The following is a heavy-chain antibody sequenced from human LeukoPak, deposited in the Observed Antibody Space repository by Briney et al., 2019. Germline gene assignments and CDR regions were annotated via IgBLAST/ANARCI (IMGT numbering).Heavy chain of an antibody. D-gene: IGHD5-12*01. CDR1: GFTFSTYS. CDR2: ISSSRSYI. Sequence: PGGSLRLSCAASGFTFSTYSMNWVRQAPGKGLEWVSSISSSRSYIYYADSVKGRFTISRDNAKNSLYLQMNSLRAEDTAVYYCARGPSGYHNTGGQGTLVTVSS. V-gene: IGHV3-21*01. J-gene: IGHJ4*02. CDR3: ARGPSGYHNT.